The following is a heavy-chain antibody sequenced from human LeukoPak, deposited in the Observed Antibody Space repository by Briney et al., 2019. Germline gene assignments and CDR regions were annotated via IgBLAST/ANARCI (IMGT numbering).Heavy chain of an antibody. CDR2: IYYSGST. J-gene: IGHJ4*02. V-gene: IGHV4-59*01. Sequence: SETLSLTCTVSGGSISSYYWSWIRQPPGKGLEWIGYIYYSGSTNYNPSLKSRVTISVDTSKNQFSLKLSPVTAADTAVYYCARGKDSSGYWGQGTLVTVSS. D-gene: IGHD6-19*01. CDR3: ARGKDSSGY. CDR1: GGSISSYY.